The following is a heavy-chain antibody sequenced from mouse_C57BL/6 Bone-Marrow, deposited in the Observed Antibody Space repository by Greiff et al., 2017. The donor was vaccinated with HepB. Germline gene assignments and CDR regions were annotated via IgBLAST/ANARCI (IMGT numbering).Heavy chain of an antibody. J-gene: IGHJ2*01. Sequence: QVQLQQPGTELVKPGASVKLSCKASGYTFTSYWMHWVKQRPGQGLEWIGNINPSNGGTNYNEKFKSKATLTVDKSSSTAYMQVSSLTSEDSAVYCCARWGTIVTLDNWGPSTTLTVSS. CDR2: INPSNGGT. CDR1: GYTFTSYW. D-gene: IGHD2-5*01. V-gene: IGHV1-53*01. CDR3: ARWGTIVTLDN.